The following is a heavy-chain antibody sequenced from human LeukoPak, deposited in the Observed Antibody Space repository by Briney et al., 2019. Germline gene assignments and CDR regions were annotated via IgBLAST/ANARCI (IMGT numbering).Heavy chain of an antibody. CDR1: GYSFTSYW. V-gene: IGHV5-51*03. D-gene: IGHD5-24*01. CDR3: ARRGGRMATSPTDY. J-gene: IGHJ4*02. CDR2: IFPVVADT. Sequence: PGESLKISCKGSGYSFTSYWIGWVRQMPGKGLEWMGIIFPVVADTRYSPSFQGQVTISADQSISTASLQWSSLKASDTAMYYCARRGGRMATSPTDYWGQGTLVTVPS.